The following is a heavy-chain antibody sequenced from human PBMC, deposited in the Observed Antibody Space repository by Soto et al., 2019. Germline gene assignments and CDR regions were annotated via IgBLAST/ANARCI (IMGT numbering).Heavy chain of an antibody. D-gene: IGHD2-2*02. CDR3: ARASYCSSTSCYRPIAAAGTASYFDY. CDR1: GYTFTGYY. J-gene: IGHJ4*02. Sequence: ASVKVSCKASGYTFTGYYMHWVRQAPGQGLEWKGWINPNSGGTNYAQKFQGWVTMTRDTSISTAYMELSRLRSDDTAVYYCARASYCSSTSCYRPIAAAGTASYFDYWGQGTLVTVSS. CDR2: INPNSGGT. V-gene: IGHV1-2*04.